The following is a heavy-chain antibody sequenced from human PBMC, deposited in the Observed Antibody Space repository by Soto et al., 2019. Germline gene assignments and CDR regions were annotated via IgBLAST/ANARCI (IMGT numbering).Heavy chain of an antibody. Sequence: ASGKVSCKASGGTFSSYAISWVRQAPGQGLEWMGGIIPIFGTANYAQKFQGRVTITADESTSTAYMELSSLRSEDTAVYYCARGVLMVYARRSYYYGMDVWGPVTTVPV. CDR3: ARGVLMVYARRSYYYGMDV. CDR2: IIPIFGTA. V-gene: IGHV1-69*13. D-gene: IGHD2-8*01. CDR1: GGTFSSYA. J-gene: IGHJ6*02.